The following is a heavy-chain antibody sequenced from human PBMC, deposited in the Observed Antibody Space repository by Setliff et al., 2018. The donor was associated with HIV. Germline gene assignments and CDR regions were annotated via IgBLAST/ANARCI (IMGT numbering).Heavy chain of an antibody. Sequence: SETLSLTCTLYGGSLTNYYWTWIRQSPEKGLEWIGEIVDSGTTNYSPSLKSRVTISLDTSKKQFSLKLSSVTAADTAVYYCARGPEYGDYVGAYLFDYWGQGTLVTVSS. CDR3: ARGPEYGDYVGAYLFDY. V-gene: IGHV4-59*01. CDR1: GGSLTNYY. D-gene: IGHD4-17*01. J-gene: IGHJ4*02. CDR2: IVDSGTT.